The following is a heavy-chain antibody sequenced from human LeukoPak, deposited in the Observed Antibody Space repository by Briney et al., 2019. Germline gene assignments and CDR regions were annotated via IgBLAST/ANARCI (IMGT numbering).Heavy chain of an antibody. Sequence: SSETLSLTCTVSDDSLSTHYWTWIRQPPGKGLEWIGYISYSGSTNYNPSLKSRVTISVDTSKKQFSLKLSSVTAADTAVYYCARDPTTVTKGFDIWGQGTLVTVSS. CDR3: ARDPTTVTKGFDI. CDR1: DDSLSTHY. CDR2: ISYSGST. D-gene: IGHD4-17*01. V-gene: IGHV4-59*11. J-gene: IGHJ3*02.